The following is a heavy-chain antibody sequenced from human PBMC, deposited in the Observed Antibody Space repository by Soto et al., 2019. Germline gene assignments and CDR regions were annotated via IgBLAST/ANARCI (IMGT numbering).Heavy chain of an antibody. V-gene: IGHV4-59*08. CDR3: ARRYGGTFDH. D-gene: IGHD2-15*01. Sequence: SETLSLTCTVSGGSISSYYWSWIRQPPGKGLEWIGYIYYSGSTNYNPSLKSRVTISVDTSKNQFSLKLSSVTAADTAVYYCARRYGGTFDHWGQGTLVTVSS. J-gene: IGHJ4*02. CDR2: IYYSGST. CDR1: GGSISSYY.